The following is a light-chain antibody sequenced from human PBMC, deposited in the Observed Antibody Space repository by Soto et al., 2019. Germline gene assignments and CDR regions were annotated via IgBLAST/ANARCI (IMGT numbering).Light chain of an antibody. CDR2: GAS. J-gene: IGKJ3*01. CDR3: QQYGSTPFT. Sequence: EIVVTQSPGTLSLSPGERATLSCRASQSVSSNYLAWYQQKPGQAPRLLIYGASSRASDIPDRFSGSGSGTDFTLIISRLEPEDFAMYYCQQYGSTPFTFGPGTKVVVK. V-gene: IGKV3-20*01. CDR1: QSVSSNY.